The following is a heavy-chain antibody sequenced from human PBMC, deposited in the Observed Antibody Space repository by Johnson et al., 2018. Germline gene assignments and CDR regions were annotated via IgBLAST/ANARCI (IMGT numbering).Heavy chain of an antibody. Sequence: QVQLVQSGGGVVRPGKSLRLSCAASGFTFSSYTMHWVRQPPGKGLEWVALISYDGSNKFYADSVKGRFAISRDNSKNTLYLQLNSLRPEDTAVYYCASRSLITLARGVFWCQGTLVTVSS. J-gene: IGHJ4*02. V-gene: IGHV3-30*09. CDR3: ASRSLITLARGVF. CDR2: ISYDGSNK. D-gene: IGHD3-10*01. CDR1: GFTFSSYT.